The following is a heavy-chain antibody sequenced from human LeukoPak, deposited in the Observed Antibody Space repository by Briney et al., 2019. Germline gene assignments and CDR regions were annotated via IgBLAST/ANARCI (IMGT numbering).Heavy chain of an antibody. CDR3: AKSPHKDYYDNSAYYASDAFDI. J-gene: IGHJ3*02. D-gene: IGHD3-22*01. CDR2: VSYDGSNK. Sequence: GGSLRLSCAASRFIFSNYGMHWVRQAPGKGLEWVAVVSYDGSNKYYADSAKGRFTISRDNSKSTLYLQMNSLRAEDTAVYYCAKSPHKDYYDNSAYYASDAFDIWGQGTMVTVSS. V-gene: IGHV3-30*18. CDR1: RFIFSNYG.